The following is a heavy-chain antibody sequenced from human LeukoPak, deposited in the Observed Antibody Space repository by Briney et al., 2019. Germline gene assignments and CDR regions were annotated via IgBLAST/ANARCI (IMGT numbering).Heavy chain of an antibody. CDR1: GFPFSTYL. CDR3: ARDALRYSSSLEGIDY. V-gene: IGHV3-7*01. Sequence: GGSLRLSCAASGFPFSTYLMTWVRQAPGKGLEWVANIKQDGTEKYYVNSVKGRFSISRDNAKNSLYLQMNSLRAEDTAVYYCARDALRYSSSLEGIDYWGQGTLVTVSS. J-gene: IGHJ4*02. CDR2: IKQDGTEK. D-gene: IGHD6-6*01.